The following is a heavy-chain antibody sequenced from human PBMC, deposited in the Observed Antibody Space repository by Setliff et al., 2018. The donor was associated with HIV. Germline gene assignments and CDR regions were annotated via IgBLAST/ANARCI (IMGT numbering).Heavy chain of an antibody. J-gene: IGHJ5*02. V-gene: IGHV4-39*01. CDR3: ARRGSSWYSHWFDP. CDR2: ISYSGNA. Sequence: SETLSLTCIVSGGSITTSSYYWGWIRQPPGKGLEWIGTISYSGNAYYNPSLKSRVTISVDTSKSQFSLNVKSMTAADTAIYYCARRGSSWYSHWFDPWGQGTLVTVSS. D-gene: IGHD6-13*01. CDR1: GGSITTSSYY.